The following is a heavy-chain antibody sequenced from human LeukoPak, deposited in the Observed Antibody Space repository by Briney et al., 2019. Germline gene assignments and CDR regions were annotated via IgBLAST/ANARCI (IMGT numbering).Heavy chain of an antibody. CDR3: ARRMVRGGFDY. D-gene: IGHD3-10*01. Sequence: GESLKISCKGSGYSFTRYRIGWVRQMPGKGVEWMGIIYPGDSDTRYSPSFQGQVTISADKSISTAYLEWSSLKASDPAMYFCARRMVRGGFDYWGQGTLVTVSS. CDR1: GYSFTRYR. V-gene: IGHV5-51*01. CDR2: IYPGDSDT. J-gene: IGHJ4*02.